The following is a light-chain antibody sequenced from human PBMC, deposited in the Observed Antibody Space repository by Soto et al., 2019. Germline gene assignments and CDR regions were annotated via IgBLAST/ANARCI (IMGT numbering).Light chain of an antibody. CDR3: QQYYDYWT. V-gene: IGKV1-5*03. J-gene: IGKJ1*01. Sequence: DIQMTQSPYTLSASVGDRVTLTCRASQGISNKLAWYQQKPGKAPKFLIYEASTSESGVPSRFSGSGSGTEFTLTITGLQPDDFATYYCQQYYDYWTFGQGTRVEIK. CDR2: EAS. CDR1: QGISNK.